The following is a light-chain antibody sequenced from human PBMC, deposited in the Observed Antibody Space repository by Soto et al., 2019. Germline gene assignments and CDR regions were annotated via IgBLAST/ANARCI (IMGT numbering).Light chain of an antibody. CDR1: SSNIGAGFD. V-gene: IGLV1-40*01. Sequence: QPVLTQPPSVSGAPGQRVTISCTGGSSNIGAGFDVHWYQQLPGAAPKLLIYTDSNRPSGVPDRFSGSRSGTSASLAITGLQAEDEADYYCQSYDNSLSALVFGGGTKVTVL. J-gene: IGLJ3*02. CDR2: TDS. CDR3: QSYDNSLSALV.